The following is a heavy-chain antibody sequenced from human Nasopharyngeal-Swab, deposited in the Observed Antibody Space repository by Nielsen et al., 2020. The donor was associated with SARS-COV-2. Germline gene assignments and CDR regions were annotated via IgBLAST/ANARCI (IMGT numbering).Heavy chain of an antibody. CDR2: IYYSGST. Sequence: SETLSLTCTVSGGSISSSSYYWGWIRQPPGKGLEWFGTIYYSGSTYYNPSLKSRVTISVDTSKNQFSLKLSSVTAADTAVYYCARHASHIVLMVYAMGWFDPWGQGTLVTVSS. CDR3: ARHASHIVLMVYAMGWFDP. D-gene: IGHD2-8*01. CDR1: GGSISSSSYY. V-gene: IGHV4-39*01. J-gene: IGHJ5*02.